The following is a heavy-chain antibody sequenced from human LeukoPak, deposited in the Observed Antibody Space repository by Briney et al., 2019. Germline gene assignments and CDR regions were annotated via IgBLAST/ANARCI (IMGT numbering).Heavy chain of an antibody. V-gene: IGHV3-23*01. CDR1: GFTVSSNY. D-gene: IGHD6-13*01. CDR3: ARWSPYFDY. J-gene: IGHJ4*02. Sequence: GGSLRLSCAASGFTVSSNYMSWVRQAPGKGLEWVSAISGSGGSTYYADSVKGRFTISRDNSKNTLYLQMNSLRAEDTAVYYCARWSPYFDYWGQGTLVTVSS. CDR2: ISGSGGST.